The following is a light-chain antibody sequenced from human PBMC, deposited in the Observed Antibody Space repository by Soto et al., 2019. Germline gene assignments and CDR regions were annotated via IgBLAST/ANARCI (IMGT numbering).Light chain of an antibody. J-gene: IGKJ1*01. V-gene: IGKV3-20*01. Sequence: EIFLTQSPGPLSLSPGERATLSCRASQSVSSSYLAWYQQKPGQAPRLLIYGASSRATGIPDRSSGSGSGTDFTLTISRLEPEDFAVYYCQQYGSSPRTFGQGTKVDIK. CDR1: QSVSSSY. CDR2: GAS. CDR3: QQYGSSPRT.